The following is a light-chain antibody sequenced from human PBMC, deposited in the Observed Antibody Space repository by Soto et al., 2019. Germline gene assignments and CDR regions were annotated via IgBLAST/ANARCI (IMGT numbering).Light chain of an antibody. J-gene: IGKJ1*01. CDR1: QNINTF. CDR3: QQYVRYWT. Sequence: DIQMTQSPSTLSASVGDRVTITCRASQNINTFLAWYQQKPGKAPNLLIYRASNLESGVPPRFSGSGSGTEFTLTITSLQPDDFATYYCQQYVRYWTFGQGTKVEIE. V-gene: IGKV1-5*03. CDR2: RAS.